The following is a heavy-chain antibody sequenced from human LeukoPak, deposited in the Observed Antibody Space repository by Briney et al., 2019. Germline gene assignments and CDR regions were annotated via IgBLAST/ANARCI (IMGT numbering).Heavy chain of an antibody. D-gene: IGHD2-8*02. V-gene: IGHV3-66*01. CDR1: GFTVRSNY. CDR3: ASVLAGYFHY. J-gene: IGHJ4*02. Sequence: GGSLRLSCAASGFTVRSNYMSWVHQARGRGLEWVSVISGGGTTYYADSVKGRFTISRDNSKNTLYLQMNSLRAEDTAVYYCASVLAGYFHYWGQGTLVTVSS. CDR2: ISGGGTT.